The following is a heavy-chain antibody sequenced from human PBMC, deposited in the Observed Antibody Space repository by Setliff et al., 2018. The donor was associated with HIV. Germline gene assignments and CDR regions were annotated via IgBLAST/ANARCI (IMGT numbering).Heavy chain of an antibody. V-gene: IGHV3-49*03. CDR1: GFSIDDYA. CDR3: TRDGGGDYRYYYYYMDV. J-gene: IGHJ6*03. Sequence: PGGSLRLSCTASGFSIDDYAMNWFRQAPGRGLEWVGLVRGIAYGGTTEYAASVRGRFTISRDDSKNIAYLQMNSLKTEDTAVYFCTRDGGGDYRYYYYYMDVWGKGTTVTVS. D-gene: IGHD4-17*01. CDR2: VRGIAYGGTT.